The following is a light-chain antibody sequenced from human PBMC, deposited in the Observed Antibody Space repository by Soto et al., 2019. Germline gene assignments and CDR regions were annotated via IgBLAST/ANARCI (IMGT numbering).Light chain of an antibody. CDR2: GAS. Sequence: EILMTQSPSTLPLPPGQRATLSGRAGKSGSSDLAGYHQVPRQAPRRLVFGASTRATGIPARFCRSGSGAESTLPISSLQYEEFAAYYCLHYNDCRRWTFGQGTKVDIK. CDR3: LHYNDCRRWT. J-gene: IGKJ1*01. V-gene: IGKV3-15*01. CDR1: KSGSSD.